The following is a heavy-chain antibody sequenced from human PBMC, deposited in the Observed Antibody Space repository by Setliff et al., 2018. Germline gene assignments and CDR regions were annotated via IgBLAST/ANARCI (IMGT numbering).Heavy chain of an antibody. CDR2: INTGNGNT. D-gene: IGHD5-18*01. Sequence: SVKVSCKASGYTFTSYALHWVRQAPGQRLEWMGWINTGNGNTKYSQNFQGRVIFTRDTSASTAYMELSSLRFEDTAVYYCAREGVDTRSSTDYRYYMDVWGKGTTVTVSS. CDR1: GYTFTSYA. V-gene: IGHV1-3*04. CDR3: AREGVDTRSSTDYRYYMDV. J-gene: IGHJ6*03.